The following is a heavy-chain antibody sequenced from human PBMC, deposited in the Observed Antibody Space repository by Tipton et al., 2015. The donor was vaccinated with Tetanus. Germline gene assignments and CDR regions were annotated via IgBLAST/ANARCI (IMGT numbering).Heavy chain of an antibody. V-gene: IGHV3-7*03. CDR3: ARLGRNSLGAFDV. D-gene: IGHD7-27*01. CDR1: GFTFRSYW. J-gene: IGHJ3*01. Sequence: SLRLSCVASGFTFRSYWMSWVRQAPGKGLEWVANIQNDGGETYHLESVRGRFTISRDNGKNSVYLQMNSLRPEDTAVYYCARLGRNSLGAFDVWGQGTLVSVSS. CDR2: IQNDGGET.